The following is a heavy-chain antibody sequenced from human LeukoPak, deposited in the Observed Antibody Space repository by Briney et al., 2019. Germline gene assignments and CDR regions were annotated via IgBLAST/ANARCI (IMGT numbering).Heavy chain of an antibody. CDR1: GFSFSRNG. V-gene: IGHV3-30*03. J-gene: IGHJ1*01. CDR3: ASTVTSNKVQH. Sequence: GGSLSLSCAASGFSFSRNGMHWVRQAPGKGLEWVAVISYDGSDKYHADSVKGRFTISRDNSKNMLYLQMNSLRAEDTAVYFCASTVTSNKVQHWGQGTLVTVSS. D-gene: IGHD4-17*01. CDR2: ISYDGSDK.